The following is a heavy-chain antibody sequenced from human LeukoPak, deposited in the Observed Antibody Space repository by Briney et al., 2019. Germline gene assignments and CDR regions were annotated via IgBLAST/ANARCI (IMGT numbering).Heavy chain of an antibody. J-gene: IGHJ6*03. Sequence: SVKVSCKASGGTFSSYAISWVRQAPGQGLEWMGGIIPIFGTANYAQKFQGRVTITADESTSTAYMELSSLRSEDTAVYYCARSQWVGYCSSTSCYDSYYYMDVWGKGTTVTISS. D-gene: IGHD2-2*01. CDR2: IIPIFGTA. CDR3: ARSQWVGYCSSTSCYDSYYYMDV. V-gene: IGHV1-69*01. CDR1: GGTFSSYA.